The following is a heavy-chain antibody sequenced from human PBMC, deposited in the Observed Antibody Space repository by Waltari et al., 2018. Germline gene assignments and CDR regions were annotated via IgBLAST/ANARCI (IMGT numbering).Heavy chain of an antibody. CDR1: GFTFNNAW. CDR3: TTTYSPGVAAAGTDY. Sequence: VQLVESGGGVVQPGRSLRLSCAASGFTFNNAWMNWVCQAPGKGLEWVGRIKARTDGGTTDYAAPVIGRFTISRDDSKNTLFLQMNSLKTDDTAVYYCTTTYSPGVAAAGTDYWGQGTLVTVSS. CDR2: IKARTDGGTT. J-gene: IGHJ4*02. D-gene: IGHD6-13*01. V-gene: IGHV3-15*07.